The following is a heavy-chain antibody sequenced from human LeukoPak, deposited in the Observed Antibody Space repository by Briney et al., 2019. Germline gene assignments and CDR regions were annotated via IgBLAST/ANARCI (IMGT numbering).Heavy chain of an antibody. J-gene: IGHJ4*02. CDR3: AKDLRYYDFWSGLADY. D-gene: IGHD3-3*01. Sequence: GGSLRLSCAASGFTFSTYGMHWVRQAPGRGLEWVALIWYDGSNKYYADSVKGRFPISRDKSKNSLYLQMNSLRAEDTAVYYCAKDLRYYDFWSGLADYWGQETLVTVSS. CDR1: GFTFSTYG. V-gene: IGHV3-33*03. CDR2: IWYDGSNK.